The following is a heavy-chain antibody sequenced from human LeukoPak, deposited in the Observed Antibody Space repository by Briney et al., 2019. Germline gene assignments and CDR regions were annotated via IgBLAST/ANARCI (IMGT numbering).Heavy chain of an antibody. CDR3: ARGGGCCSGATCKRWFDP. CDR2: INHSGST. D-gene: IGHD2-15*01. CDR1: GGSFTGYY. J-gene: IGHJ5*02. Sequence: PSETLSLTCAVYGGSFTGYYWTWIRQPPGKGLEWIAEINHSGSTNYNPSLKSRVTISVDTSKNQFSLNLSSVTAADTAVYSCARGGGCCSGATCKRWFDPWGQGTLVTVSS. V-gene: IGHV4-34*01.